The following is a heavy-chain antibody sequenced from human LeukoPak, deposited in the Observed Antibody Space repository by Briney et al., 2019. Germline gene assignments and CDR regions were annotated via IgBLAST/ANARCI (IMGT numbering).Heavy chain of an antibody. D-gene: IGHD5-12*01. CDR1: GFTFSSYE. CDR2: ISSSGSTI. J-gene: IGHJ4*02. Sequence: GGSLRLSCAASGFTFSSYEMNWVRQAPGKGLEWVSYISSSGSTIYYADSVKGRFTISRDNAKNSLYLQMNSLRAEDTAVYYCARDLPATATIGGDFDYWGQGTLVTVSS. V-gene: IGHV3-48*03. CDR3: ARDLPATATIGGDFDY.